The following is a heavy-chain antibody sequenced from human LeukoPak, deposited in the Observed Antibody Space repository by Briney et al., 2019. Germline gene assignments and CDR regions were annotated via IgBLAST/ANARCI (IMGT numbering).Heavy chain of an antibody. Sequence: SETLSLTCAVYGGSFSGYYWSWIRQPPGKGLEWIGEINHSGSTNYNPSLKSRVTISVDTSKNQFSLKLSSVTAADTAVYYCARAWSSDPNSSRWSNYYYYYMDVWGKGTTVTVSS. J-gene: IGHJ6*03. CDR2: INHSGST. D-gene: IGHD6-13*01. V-gene: IGHV4-34*01. CDR1: GGSFSGYY. CDR3: ARAWSSDPNSSRWSNYYYYYMDV.